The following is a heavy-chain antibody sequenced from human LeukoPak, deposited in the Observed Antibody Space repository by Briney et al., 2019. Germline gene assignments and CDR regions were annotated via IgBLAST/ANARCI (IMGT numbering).Heavy chain of an antibody. J-gene: IGHJ4*02. Sequence: GGSLRLSCAASGFTFSSYCMSWVRQAPGKGLEWVANIKQDGSEKYYVDSVKGRFTISRDNAKNSLYLQMNSLRAEDTAVYYCARVRDSSSPFDYWGQGTLVTVSS. CDR3: ARVRDSSSPFDY. V-gene: IGHV3-7*05. D-gene: IGHD6-13*01. CDR1: GFTFSSYC. CDR2: IKQDGSEK.